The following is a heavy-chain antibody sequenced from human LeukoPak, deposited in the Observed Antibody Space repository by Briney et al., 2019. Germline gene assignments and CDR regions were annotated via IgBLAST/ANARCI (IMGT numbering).Heavy chain of an antibody. V-gene: IGHV3-13*01. J-gene: IGHJ3*02. CDR1: GFTFSSYD. CDR2: IGTAGDT. CDR3: ARGPYGGYAFDI. D-gene: IGHD4-23*01. Sequence: QSGGSLRLSCAASGFTFSSYDMHWVRQATGKGLEWVSAIGTAGDTYYPGSVKGRFTISRENAKNSLYLQMNSLRAGDTAVYYCARGPYGGYAFDIWGQGTMVTVSS.